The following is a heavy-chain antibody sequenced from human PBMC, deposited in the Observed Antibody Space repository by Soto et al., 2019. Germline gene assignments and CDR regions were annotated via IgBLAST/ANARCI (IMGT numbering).Heavy chain of an antibody. CDR1: GYTFTSYD. CDR2: MNPNSGNT. D-gene: IGHD3-10*01. J-gene: IGHJ4*02. CDR3: ARGFPYYYGSGSYVTFDY. V-gene: IGHV1-8*01. Sequence: ASLKVSCKASGYTFTSYDINWVRQATGQGLEWMGWMNPNSGNTGYAQKFQGRVTMTRNTSISTAYMELSSLRSEDTAVYYCARGFPYYYGSGSYVTFDYWGQGTLVTVSS.